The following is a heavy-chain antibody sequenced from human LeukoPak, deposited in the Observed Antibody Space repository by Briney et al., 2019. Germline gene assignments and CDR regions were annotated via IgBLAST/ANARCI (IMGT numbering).Heavy chain of an antibody. J-gene: IGHJ4*02. CDR2: IYHSGST. CDR1: GGSISSSNW. CDR3: ARGIVAAGNYLDY. Sequence: SETLSLTCAVSGGSISSSNWWSWVRQPPGKGLEWIGEIYHSGSTNYNLSLKSRVTISVDKSKNQFSLKLSSVTAADTAVYYCARGIVAAGNYLDYWGQGTLVTVSS. D-gene: IGHD6-13*01. V-gene: IGHV4-4*02.